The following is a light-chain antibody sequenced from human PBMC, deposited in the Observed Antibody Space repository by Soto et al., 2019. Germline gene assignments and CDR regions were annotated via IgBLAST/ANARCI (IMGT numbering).Light chain of an antibody. V-gene: IGLV2-14*01. Sequence: SVLTQPASLSGSPGESITISCTGTSSDVGGYNYVSWYQQHPGKAPKLMIYDVSNRPSGVSNRFSGSKSGNTASLTISGLQAEDEADYYCSSYTSSSTLPYVFGTGTKVTVL. CDR1: SSDVGGYNY. CDR3: SSYTSSSTLPYV. J-gene: IGLJ1*01. CDR2: DVS.